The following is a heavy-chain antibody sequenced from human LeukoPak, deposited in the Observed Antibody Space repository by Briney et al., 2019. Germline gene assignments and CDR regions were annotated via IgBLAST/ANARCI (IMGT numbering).Heavy chain of an antibody. D-gene: IGHD3-3*01. CDR1: GYTFTSYD. Sequence: ASVKVSCKASGYTFTSYDINWVRHATGQGLEWMGWMNPNSGNTGYAQKFQGRVTITRNTSISTAYMELSSLRSEDTAVYYCVRGGLRFSLLGYAFDIWGQGTMVTVSS. V-gene: IGHV1-8*03. J-gene: IGHJ3*02. CDR2: MNPNSGNT. CDR3: VRGGLRFSLLGYAFDI.